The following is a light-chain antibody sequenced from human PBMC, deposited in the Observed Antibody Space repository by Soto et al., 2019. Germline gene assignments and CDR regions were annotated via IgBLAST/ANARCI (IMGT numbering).Light chain of an antibody. CDR1: QSVSNF. V-gene: IGKV3-20*01. Sequence: EIVLTQSPGTLSLSPGERATLSCRASQSVSNFLAWYQQKPGQAPRLLIYGASTRATGIPARFSGSGSGTDFTLTITRPEPEDSALYYCQQYGSSGGITFGHGTRLEI. CDR2: GAS. J-gene: IGKJ5*01. CDR3: QQYGSSGGIT.